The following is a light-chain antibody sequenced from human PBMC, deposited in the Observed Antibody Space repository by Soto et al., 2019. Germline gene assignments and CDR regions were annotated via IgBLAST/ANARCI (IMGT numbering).Light chain of an antibody. CDR1: SSNIGSNT. Sequence: QYVLTQPPSASETPGQRVTISCSGSSSNIGSNTVNWYQQLPGTAPKLLIYNNNQRPSGVPDRFSGSKSGTSASLAISGLQSEDEADYYCAAWDDSLNGLVFGTGTKVTVL. CDR2: NNN. V-gene: IGLV1-44*01. CDR3: AAWDDSLNGLV. J-gene: IGLJ1*01.